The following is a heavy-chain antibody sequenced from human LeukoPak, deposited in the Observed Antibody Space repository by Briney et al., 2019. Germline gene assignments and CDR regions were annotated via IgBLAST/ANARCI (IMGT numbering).Heavy chain of an antibody. CDR2: IYTGGST. CDR3: GRVATLQNGMDV. Sequence: GGSLRLSCAASGFTVSSNYMSWVRQAPGKGLEWVSIIYTGGSTYYADSVKGRFTISRDNSNNTLYVQMNNLRVEDAAVYYCGRVATLQNGMDVWGQGTTVTVSS. D-gene: IGHD1-26*01. J-gene: IGHJ6*02. V-gene: IGHV3-66*01. CDR1: GFTVSSNY.